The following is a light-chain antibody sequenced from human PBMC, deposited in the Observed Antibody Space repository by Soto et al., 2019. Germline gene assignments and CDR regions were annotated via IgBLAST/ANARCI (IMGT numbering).Light chain of an antibody. CDR2: SNS. V-gene: IGLV1-44*01. CDR3: AAWDDRLNGPV. Sequence: QSVLTQPPSTSGTPRQRVTISCSGSSSNIGSNVLNWYQQLPGTAPKLLIYSNSQRPSGVPDRFSGSKSGTSASLAISGLQSEDEADYYCAAWDDRLNGPVFGGGTKLTVL. CDR1: SSNIGSNV. J-gene: IGLJ3*02.